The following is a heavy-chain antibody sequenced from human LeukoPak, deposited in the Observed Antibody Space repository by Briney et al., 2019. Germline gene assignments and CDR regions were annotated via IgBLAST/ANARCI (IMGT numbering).Heavy chain of an antibody. Sequence: SETLSLTCTVSGGSISSYYWSWIRQPPGKGLEWIGYIYYSGSTNYNPSLKSRVTISVDTSKNQFSLKLSSVTAADTAVYYCARLGHPYYYYYGMDVWGQGTAVTVSS. CDR2: IYYSGST. CDR1: GGSISSYY. V-gene: IGHV4-59*08. J-gene: IGHJ6*02. CDR3: ARLGHPYYYYYGMDV.